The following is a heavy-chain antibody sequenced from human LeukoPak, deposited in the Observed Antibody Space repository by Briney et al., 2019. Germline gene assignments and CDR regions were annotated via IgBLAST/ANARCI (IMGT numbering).Heavy chain of an antibody. Sequence: AGGSLRPSCAASGFTFSSYGMHWVRQAPGKGLEWVAVISYDGSNKYYADSVKGRFTISRDNSKNTLYLQMNSLRAEDTAVYYCGGSGSYFKGGAFDIWGQGTMVTVSS. CDR3: GGSGSYFKGGAFDI. V-gene: IGHV3-30*03. D-gene: IGHD1-26*01. J-gene: IGHJ3*02. CDR2: ISYDGSNK. CDR1: GFTFSSYG.